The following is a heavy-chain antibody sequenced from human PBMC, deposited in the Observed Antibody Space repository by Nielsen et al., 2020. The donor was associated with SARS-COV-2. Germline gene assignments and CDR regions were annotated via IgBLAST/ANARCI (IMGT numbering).Heavy chain of an antibody. CDR1: GGSVSSNDW. V-gene: IGHV4-4*02. D-gene: IGHD2-2*02. CDR3: ARGDLVVVPSPLLGLGPIFYYFCLDV. Sequence: SETLSLTCAVSGGSVSSNDWWTWVRPSPGKGLEWIGEVSHSGSTNYSPSLKSRVTLSMDKSRRQFSLRMASVAAADTAVYFCARGDLVVVPSPLLGLGPIFYYFCLDVWGKWTTVTVSS. J-gene: IGHJ6*03. CDR2: VSHSGST.